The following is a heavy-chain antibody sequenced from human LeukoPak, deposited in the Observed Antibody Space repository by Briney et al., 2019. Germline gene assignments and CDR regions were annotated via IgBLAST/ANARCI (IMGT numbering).Heavy chain of an antibody. J-gene: IGHJ4*02. CDR3: AVDDFWSGYKVDY. V-gene: IGHV3-30-3*01. CDR2: ISYDGSNK. D-gene: IGHD3-3*01. CDR1: GFTFSSYA. Sequence: PGGSLRLSCAASGFTFSSYAMHWVRQAPGKGLEWVAVISYDGSNKYYADSVKGRFTISRDNSKNTLYLQMNSLRAEDTAVYYCAVDDFWSGYKVDYWGQGTLVTVSS.